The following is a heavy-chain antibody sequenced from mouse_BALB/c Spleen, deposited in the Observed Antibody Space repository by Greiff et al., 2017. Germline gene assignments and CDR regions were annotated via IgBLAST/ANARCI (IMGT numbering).Heavy chain of an antibody. J-gene: IGHJ3*01. V-gene: IGHV1-69*02. CDR2: IDPSDSET. D-gene: IGHD2-1*01. Sequence: VQLQQPGAELVKPGAPVKLSCKASGYTFTSYWMNWVKQRPGRGLEWIGRIDPSDSETHYNQKFKDKATLTVDKSSSTAYIQLSSLTSEDSAVYYCARNGNYVGTSWFAYWGQGTLVTVSA. CDR1: GYTFTSYW. CDR3: ARNGNYVGTSWFAY.